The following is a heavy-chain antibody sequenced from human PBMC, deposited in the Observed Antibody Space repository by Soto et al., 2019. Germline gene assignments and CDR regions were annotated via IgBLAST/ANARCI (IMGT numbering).Heavy chain of an antibody. D-gene: IGHD1-1*01. CDR2: IYRSGST. CDR3: ARDQLEGNWFDP. CDR1: GGSISSGGYS. J-gene: IGHJ5*02. V-gene: IGHV4-30-2*01. Sequence: QLQLQESGSGLVRPSQTLSLTCAVSGGSISSGGYSWNWIRQPPGKGLEWIGYIYRSGSTLYNPSLKSRVTISVDKSKNQFSQKLSSVTAADTAVYYCARDQLEGNWFDPWGQGTLVTVSS.